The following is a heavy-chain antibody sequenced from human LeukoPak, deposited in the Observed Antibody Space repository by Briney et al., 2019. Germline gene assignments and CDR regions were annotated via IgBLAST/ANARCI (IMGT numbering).Heavy chain of an antibody. CDR2: INHSGST. J-gene: IGHJ6*02. CDR1: GGFFSGYY. Sequence: SETLSLTCAVYGGFFSGYYWSWIRQPPGKGLEWIGEINHSGSTNYNPSLKSRVTISVDTSKNQFSLKLSSVTAADTAVYYCARGLDADCSSTSCSYYYYGMDVWGQGTTVTVSS. CDR3: ARGLDADCSSTSCSYYYYGMDV. D-gene: IGHD2-2*01. V-gene: IGHV4-34*01.